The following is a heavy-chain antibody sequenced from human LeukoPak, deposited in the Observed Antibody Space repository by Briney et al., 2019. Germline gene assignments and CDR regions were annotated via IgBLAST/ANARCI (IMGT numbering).Heavy chain of an antibody. J-gene: IGHJ3*02. V-gene: IGHV3-23*01. CDR3: ARVKSAFDI. Sequence: PGGSLRLSCAASGFTFSSYAMSWVRQAPGKGLEWVSAISGSGGSTYYADSVKGRFTISRDNAKNSLYLQMNSLRAEDTAVYYCARVKSAFDIWGQGTMVTVSS. CDR2: ISGSGGST. CDR1: GFTFSSYA.